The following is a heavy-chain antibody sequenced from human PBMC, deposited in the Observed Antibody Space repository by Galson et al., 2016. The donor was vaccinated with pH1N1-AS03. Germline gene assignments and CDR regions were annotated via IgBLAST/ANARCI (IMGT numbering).Heavy chain of an antibody. D-gene: IGHD6-13*01. V-gene: IGHV3-23*01. CDR3: AKASAAAGTRTFDY. Sequence: SLRLSCAASGFTFSSYAMNWVRQAPGKGLEWVSAISNSGGTTHYADSVKGRFTISRDNSKNTLYLQMNSLRAEDTAVYYCAKASAAAGTRTFDYWGQGTLVTVSS. CDR2: ISNSGGTT. CDR1: GFTFSSYA. J-gene: IGHJ4*02.